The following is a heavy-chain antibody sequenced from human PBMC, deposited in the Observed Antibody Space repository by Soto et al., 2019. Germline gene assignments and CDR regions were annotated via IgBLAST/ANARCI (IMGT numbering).Heavy chain of an antibody. D-gene: IGHD3-10*01. CDR1: GYTFNTFG. Sequence: IQLVQSGAEVKRPGASVKVSCKASGYTFNTFGISWVRQAPGQGLEWMGCISGYNAKRDYSRKLQGRITLTTDPSTNTSYMELRSLTSDDTAVYYCARGWGNYYGVNDYWGHGTLVTVSS. J-gene: IGHJ4*01. V-gene: IGHV1-18*01. CDR3: ARGWGNYYGVNDY. CDR2: ISGYNAKR.